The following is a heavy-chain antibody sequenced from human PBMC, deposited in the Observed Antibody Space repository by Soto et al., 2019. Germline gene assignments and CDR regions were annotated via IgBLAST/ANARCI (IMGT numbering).Heavy chain of an antibody. D-gene: IGHD3-10*01. J-gene: IGHJ3*02. Sequence: PGXSLKIACKGSGYSFTSFWVIWVRQMPVKGLEWMGRIDPSDSYSNYSPSFQGHVTISTDNSISTAYLQWSSLKASDTAMYYCARQSYYGSGSKYEPDIWGQGTMVTVSS. CDR2: IDPSDSYS. CDR3: ARQSYYGSGSKYEPDI. CDR1: GYSFTSFW. V-gene: IGHV5-10-1*01.